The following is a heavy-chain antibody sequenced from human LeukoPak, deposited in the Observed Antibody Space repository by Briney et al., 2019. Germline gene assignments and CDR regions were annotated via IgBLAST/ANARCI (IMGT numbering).Heavy chain of an antibody. V-gene: IGHV1-69*05. J-gene: IGHJ6*03. CDR3: ATESTYYDFWSGYYKDYYYYMDV. CDR1: GGTFSSYA. D-gene: IGHD3-3*01. Sequence: SVKVSCKASGGTFSSYANSWVRQAPGQGLEWMGGIIPIFGTANYAQKFQGRVTITTDESTSTAYMELSSLRSEDTAVYYCATESTYYDFWSGYYKDYYYYMDVWGKGTTVTVSS. CDR2: IIPIFGTA.